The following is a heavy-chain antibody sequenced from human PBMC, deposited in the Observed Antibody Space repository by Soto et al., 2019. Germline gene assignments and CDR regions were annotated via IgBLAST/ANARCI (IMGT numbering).Heavy chain of an antibody. CDR2: IWYDGSNK. CDR3: ARDSPFSSSPRGPRPPDY. D-gene: IGHD6-6*01. J-gene: IGHJ4*02. CDR1: GFTFSSYG. Sequence: GGSLRLSCAASGFTFSSYGMHWVRQAPGKGLEWVAVIWYDGSNKYYADSVKGRFTISRDNSKNTLYLQMNSLRAEDTAVYYCARDSPFSSSPRGPRPPDYWGQGTLVTVSS. V-gene: IGHV3-33*01.